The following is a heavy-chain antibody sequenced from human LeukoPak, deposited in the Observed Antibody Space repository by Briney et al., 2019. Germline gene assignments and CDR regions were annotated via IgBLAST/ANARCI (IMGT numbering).Heavy chain of an antibody. CDR1: GFTFSSYW. Sequence: GGSLRLSCAASGFTFSSYWMHWVRQAPGKGLVWVSRIKTDGSNTNYADSVKGRFTISRDNAKNSLYLQMNSLRAEDTAVYYCARVLHRRNYDSSVYYGYWGQGTLVTVSS. CDR2: IKTDGSNT. CDR3: ARVLHRRNYDSSVYYGY. J-gene: IGHJ4*02. V-gene: IGHV3-74*01. D-gene: IGHD3-22*01.